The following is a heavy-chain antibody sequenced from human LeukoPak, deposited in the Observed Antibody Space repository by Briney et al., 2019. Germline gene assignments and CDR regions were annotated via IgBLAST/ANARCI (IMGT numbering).Heavy chain of an antibody. J-gene: IGHJ4*02. Sequence: PGGSLRLSCAASGFTFSSYGMHWVRQAPGKGLEWVAVISYDGSNKYYADSVKGRFTISRDNSKNTLYLQMNSLRAEDTAVYYCAKASGFYYYDSSGYSSWGQGPLVTVSS. CDR1: GFTFSSYG. D-gene: IGHD3-22*01. CDR2: ISYDGSNK. V-gene: IGHV3-30*18. CDR3: AKASGFYYYDSSGYSS.